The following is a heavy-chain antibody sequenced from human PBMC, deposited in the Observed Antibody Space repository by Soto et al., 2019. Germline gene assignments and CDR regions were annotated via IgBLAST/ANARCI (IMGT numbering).Heavy chain of an antibody. V-gene: IGHV4-31*03. J-gene: IGHJ4*02. Sequence: SETLSLTCTVSGGSISSGGYYWSWIRQHPGKGLEWIGYIYYSGSTYYNPSLKSRVTISVDTSKNQFSLKLSSVTAADTAVYYCARDVGSSHGPGHPHYFDYWGQGTLVTVSS. D-gene: IGHD2-2*01. CDR1: GGSISSGGYY. CDR3: ARDVGSSHGPGHPHYFDY. CDR2: IYYSGST.